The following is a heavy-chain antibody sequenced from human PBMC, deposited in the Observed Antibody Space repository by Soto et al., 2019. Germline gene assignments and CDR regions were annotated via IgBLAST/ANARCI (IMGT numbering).Heavy chain of an antibody. Sequence: PSQTLSLTFAISGDSVSSNSAAWNCIRQSPSRGLEWLGRTYYRSKWYNDYAVSVKSRITINPDTSKNQFSLQLNSVTPEDTAVYYCARWAPGHSSGWYDAFDIWGQGTMVTVSS. V-gene: IGHV6-1*01. CDR3: ARWAPGHSSGWYDAFDI. D-gene: IGHD6-19*01. CDR2: TYYRSKWYN. CDR1: GDSVSSNSAA. J-gene: IGHJ3*02.